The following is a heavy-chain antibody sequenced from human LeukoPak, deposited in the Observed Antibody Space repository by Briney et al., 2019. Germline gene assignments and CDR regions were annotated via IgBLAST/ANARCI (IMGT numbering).Heavy chain of an antibody. CDR2: ISYDGNNE. D-gene: IGHD1-1*01. CDR3: AKDDTKNWSVGYYYGMDV. J-gene: IGHJ6*02. Sequence: GRSLRLSCAASGFTFRTYGMHWVRQAPGTGLEWVAVISYDGNNEYYAASVKGRFTISRDNSKNTLYLQMNSLRAEETAVYYCAKDDTKNWSVGYYYGMDVWGQGTTVTVSS. V-gene: IGHV3-30*18. CDR1: GFTFRTYG.